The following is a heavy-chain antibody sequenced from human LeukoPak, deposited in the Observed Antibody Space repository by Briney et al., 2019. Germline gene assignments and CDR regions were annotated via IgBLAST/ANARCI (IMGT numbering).Heavy chain of an antibody. J-gene: IGHJ4*02. D-gene: IGHD5-18*01. CDR2: IYYSGST. V-gene: IGHV4-39*07. Sequence: KPSETLSLTCTVSGGSISSSSYYWGWIRQPPGKGLEWIGSIYYSGSTYYNPSLKSRVTISVDTSKNQFSLKLSSVTAADTAVYYCARRISYSYDPSTLDYWGQGTLVTVSS. CDR1: GGSISSSSYY. CDR3: ARRISYSYDPSTLDY.